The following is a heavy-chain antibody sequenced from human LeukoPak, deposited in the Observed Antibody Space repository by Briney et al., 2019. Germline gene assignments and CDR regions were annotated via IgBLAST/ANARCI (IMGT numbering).Heavy chain of an antibody. J-gene: IGHJ4*02. V-gene: IGHV3-30-3*01. D-gene: IGHD3-22*01. CDR1: GFTFSSYA. CDR2: ISYDGSNK. Sequence: GGSLRLSCAASGFTFSSYAMHWVRQAPGKGLEWVAVISYDGSNKYYADSVKGRFTISRDNSKNTLYLQMNSLRAEDTAVYYCARNGGYDSSGYYLPGDWGQGTLVTVSS. CDR3: ARNGGYDSSGYYLPGD.